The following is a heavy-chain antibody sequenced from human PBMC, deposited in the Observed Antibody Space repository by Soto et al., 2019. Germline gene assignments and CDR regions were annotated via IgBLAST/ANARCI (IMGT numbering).Heavy chain of an antibody. CDR1: GFTFSDYA. Sequence: VQLVESGGGVVQPGRSLRLSCAASGFTFSDYAMHWVRQAPGKGLEWVAVVSHDGRNTHYADSVKGRFTISRDSSKNTVSLEITSLRAEDTAVYYWAKGGRQWLVTSDFNYLGQGALVAVSS. CDR2: VSHDGRNT. D-gene: IGHD6-19*01. CDR3: AKGGRQWLVTSDFNY. J-gene: IGHJ4*02. V-gene: IGHV3-30*18.